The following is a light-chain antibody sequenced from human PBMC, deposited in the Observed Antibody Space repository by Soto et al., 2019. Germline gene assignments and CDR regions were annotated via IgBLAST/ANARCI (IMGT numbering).Light chain of an antibody. J-gene: IGKJ1*01. Sequence: EIVMTQSPATLSVSPGERATLSCRASQSVSSNFAWYQQKPGQAPRLLIYGASTRATGIPARFSGSGSGTEFTLTISSLQSEDFAVYYCQQYNNGWTFGQVTKVEIK. V-gene: IGKV3-15*01. CDR1: QSVSSN. CDR3: QQYNNGWT. CDR2: GAS.